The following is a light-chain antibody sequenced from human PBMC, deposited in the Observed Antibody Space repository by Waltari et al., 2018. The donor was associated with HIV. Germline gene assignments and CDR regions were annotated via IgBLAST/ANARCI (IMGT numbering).Light chain of an antibody. CDR3: AAWDDSLNAWV. CDR2: SNK. J-gene: IGLJ3*02. CDR1: SSNIGSNY. V-gene: IGLV1-44*01. Sequence: QSVLTQPPSASGTPGQRVTISCSGSSSNIGSNYVYWYQQLPGTAPKLLIYSNKQRPSGVPDRISGSKSGTAASLAIRRLQSVDEADYYCAAWDDSLNAWVFGGGTKLTVL.